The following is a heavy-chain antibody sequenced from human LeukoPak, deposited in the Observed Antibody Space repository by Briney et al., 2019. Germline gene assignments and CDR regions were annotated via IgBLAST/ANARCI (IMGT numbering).Heavy chain of an antibody. J-gene: IGHJ6*02. CDR3: ARDYGDFRGYYYYDMDV. CDR2: IKQDGSEK. Sequence: PGGSLRLSCAASGFTFSSYWMSWVRQAPGKGLEWVANIKQDGSEKYYVDSVKGRFTISRDNAKNSLYLQMNSLRAEDTAVYYCARDYGDFRGYYYYDMDVWGQGTMVTVSS. V-gene: IGHV3-7*01. CDR1: GFTFSSYW. D-gene: IGHD4-17*01.